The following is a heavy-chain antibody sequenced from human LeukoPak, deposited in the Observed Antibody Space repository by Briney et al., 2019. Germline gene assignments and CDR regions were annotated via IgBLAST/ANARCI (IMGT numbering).Heavy chain of an antibody. CDR2: ISYDGSNK. D-gene: IGHD3-10*01. J-gene: IGHJ6*02. CDR1: GFTFSSYG. Sequence: GRSLRLSCAASGFTFSSYGMHWVRQAPGKGLEWVAVISYDGSNKYYADSVKGRFTISRDSSKNTLYLQMNSLRAEDTAVYYCANGANLLWFGESYYGMDVWGQGTTVTVSS. V-gene: IGHV3-30*18. CDR3: ANGANLLWFGESYYGMDV.